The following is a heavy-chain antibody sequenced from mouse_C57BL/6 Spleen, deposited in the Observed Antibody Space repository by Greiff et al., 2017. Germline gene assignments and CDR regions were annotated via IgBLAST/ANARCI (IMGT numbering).Heavy chain of an antibody. CDR1: GFTFSSYG. J-gene: IGHJ3*01. CDR3: ARHPSWFAY. CDR2: ISSGGSYT. V-gene: IGHV5-6*01. Sequence: EVPGVESGGDLVKPGGSLKLSCAASGFTFSSYGMSWVRLTPDKRLEWVATISSGGSYTYYPDSVKGRFTISRDNAKNTLYLQMSSLKSEDTAMYYCARHPSWFAYWGQGTLVTVSA.